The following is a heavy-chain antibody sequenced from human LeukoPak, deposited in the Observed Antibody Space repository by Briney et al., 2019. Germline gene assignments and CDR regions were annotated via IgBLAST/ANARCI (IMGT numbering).Heavy chain of an antibody. V-gene: IGHV1-18*01. CDR1: GYTFTSYG. CDR3: ARSVWEDDNAFDI. CDR2: ISAYNGNT. J-gene: IGHJ3*02. D-gene: IGHD3-16*01. Sequence: ASVKVSCKASGYTFTSYGISWVRQAPGQGLEWMGWISAYNGNTNYAQKLQGRVTMTTDTSTSTAYVELRSLRSDDTAVYYCARSVWEDDNAFDIWGQGTMVTVSS.